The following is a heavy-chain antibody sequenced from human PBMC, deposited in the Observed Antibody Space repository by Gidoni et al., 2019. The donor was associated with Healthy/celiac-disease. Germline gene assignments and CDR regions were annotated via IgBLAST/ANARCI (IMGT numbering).Heavy chain of an antibody. CDR1: GYSFTSYW. D-gene: IGHD4-17*01. J-gene: IGHJ4*02. Sequence: EVQLVQSGAEVKKPGESLRISCQGSGYSFTSYWISWVRQMPGKGLEWMGRIDPSDSYTNYSPSFQGHVTISADKSISTAYLQWSSLKASDTAMYYCASQRVGDYGDYGPSDYWGQGTLVTVSS. CDR2: IDPSDSYT. V-gene: IGHV5-10-1*01. CDR3: ASQRVGDYGDYGPSDY.